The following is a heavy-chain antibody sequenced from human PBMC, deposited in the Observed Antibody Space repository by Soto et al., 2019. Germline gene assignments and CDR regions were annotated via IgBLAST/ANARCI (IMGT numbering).Heavy chain of an antibody. V-gene: IGHV4-30-2*01. Sequence: SETLSLTCAVSGGSISSGGYSWSWIRQPPGKGLEWIGYIYHSGSTYYNPSLKSRVTISVDRSKNQFSLKLSSVTAADTAVYYCARDRLLDWFDSWGQGTLVTVSS. J-gene: IGHJ5*01. CDR1: GGSISSGGYS. CDR2: IYHSGST. D-gene: IGHD2-15*01. CDR3: ARDRLLDWFDS.